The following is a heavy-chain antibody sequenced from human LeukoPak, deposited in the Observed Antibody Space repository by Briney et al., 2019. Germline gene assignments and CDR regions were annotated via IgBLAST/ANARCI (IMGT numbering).Heavy chain of an antibody. J-gene: IGHJ4*02. Sequence: GGSLRLSCAASGFTFSSYSMNWVRQAPGKGLEWVSFISSSSSYIYYADSVKGRFTISRDNSKNTLYLQMNSLRAEDTAVYYCAKDKYQLLHPSVPDYWGQGTLVTVSS. CDR3: AKDKYQLLHPSVPDY. CDR1: GFTFSSYS. V-gene: IGHV3-21*01. CDR2: ISSSSSYI. D-gene: IGHD2-2*01.